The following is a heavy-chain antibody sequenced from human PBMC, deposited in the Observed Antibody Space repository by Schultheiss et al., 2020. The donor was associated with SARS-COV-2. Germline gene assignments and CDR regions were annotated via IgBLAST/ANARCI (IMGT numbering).Heavy chain of an antibody. V-gene: IGHV3-48*03. CDR3: ARDSFTEYYYDSSGYDGIDY. Sequence: GGSLRLSCAASGFTFSSYEMNWVRQAPGKGLEWVLYISSSGSTIYYADSVKGRFTISRDNAKNSLYLQMNSLRAEDTAVYYCARDSFTEYYYDSSGYDGIDYWGQGTLVTVSS. J-gene: IGHJ4*02. D-gene: IGHD3-22*01. CDR1: GFTFSSYE. CDR2: ISSSGSTI.